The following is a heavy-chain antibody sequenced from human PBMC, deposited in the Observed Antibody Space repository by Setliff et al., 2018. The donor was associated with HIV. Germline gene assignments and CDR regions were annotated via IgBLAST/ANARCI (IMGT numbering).Heavy chain of an antibody. CDR3: VKGRSGSYHW. V-gene: IGHV3-21*01. CDR1: GFTFRTHY. Sequence: PGGSLRLSCAASGFTFRTHYMNWVRQAPGKGLEWVSSISSGSTYIHYADSVKGRFTISRDTAKNSLFLQMNNLRPDDTAVYYCVKGRSGSYHWWGQGTLVTVSS. D-gene: IGHD1-26*01. CDR2: ISSGSTYI. J-gene: IGHJ4*02.